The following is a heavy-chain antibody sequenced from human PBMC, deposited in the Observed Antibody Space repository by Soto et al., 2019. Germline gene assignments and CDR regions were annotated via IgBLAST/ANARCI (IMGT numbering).Heavy chain of an antibody. D-gene: IGHD2-2*01. J-gene: IGHJ6*02. Sequence: QVQLQQWGAGLLKPSETLSLTCAVYGGSFSGYYWSWIRQPPGKGLEWIGEINHSGSTNYNPSLKSRVTISVDTSKNQFSLKLSSVTAADTAVYYCARGGIVVVPAAKLSTYYYGMDVWGQGTTVTVSS. CDR3: ARGGIVVVPAAKLSTYYYGMDV. CDR2: INHSGST. V-gene: IGHV4-34*01. CDR1: GGSFSGYY.